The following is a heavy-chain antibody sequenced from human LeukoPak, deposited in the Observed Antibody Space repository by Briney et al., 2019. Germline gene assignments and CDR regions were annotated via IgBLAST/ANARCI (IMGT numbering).Heavy chain of an antibody. J-gene: IGHJ6*02. Sequence: ASVKVSCKASGYTFTSNYIHWVRQAPGKGLEWMGGFDPEDGETIYAQKFQGRVTMTEDTSTDTAYMELSSLRSEDTAVYYCATTLGVQYGMDVWGQGTTVTVSS. D-gene: IGHD2-8*01. CDR2: FDPEDGET. CDR1: GYTFTSNY. CDR3: ATTLGVQYGMDV. V-gene: IGHV1-24*01.